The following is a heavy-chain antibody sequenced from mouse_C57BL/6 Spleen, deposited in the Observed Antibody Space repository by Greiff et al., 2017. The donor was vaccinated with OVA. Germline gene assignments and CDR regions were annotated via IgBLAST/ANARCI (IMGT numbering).Heavy chain of an antibody. CDR2: ISDGGSYT. V-gene: IGHV5-4*01. D-gene: IGHD5-1*01. CDR1: GFTFSSYA. J-gene: IGHJ2*01. Sequence: EVKLMESGGGLVKPGGSLKLSCAASGFTFSSYAMSWVRQTPEKRLEWVATISDGGSYTYYPDNVQGRFPISRDNAKNNLYLQMSHLKSEDTAMYYCARDPPVPYYFDYWGQGTTLTVSS. CDR3: ARDPPVPYYFDY.